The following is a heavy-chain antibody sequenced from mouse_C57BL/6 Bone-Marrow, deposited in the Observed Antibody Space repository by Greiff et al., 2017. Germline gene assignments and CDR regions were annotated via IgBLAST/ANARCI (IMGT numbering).Heavy chain of an antibody. CDR2: IDPATGGT. Sequence: VQLQQSGAELVRPGASVTLSCKASGYTFTDYEMHWVKQTPVHGLEWIGAIDPATGGTAYNQKFKGKAILTADKSSSTAYMALRSLISEDSAVYYVTRSDSLTWFAYWGQGTLVTVSA. CDR1: GYTFTDYE. CDR3: TRSDSLTWFAY. D-gene: IGHD2-12*01. V-gene: IGHV1-15*01. J-gene: IGHJ3*01.